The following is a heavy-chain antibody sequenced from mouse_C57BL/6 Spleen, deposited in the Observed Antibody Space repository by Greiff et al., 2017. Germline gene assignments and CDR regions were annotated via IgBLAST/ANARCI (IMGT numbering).Heavy chain of an antibody. CDR1: GFNIKDYY. D-gene: IGHD1-1*01. J-gene: IGHJ1*03. V-gene: IGHV14-2*01. CDR3: ARSYYYGSSGRYFDV. Sequence: VQLKQSGAELVKPGASVKLSCTASGFNIKDYYMHWVKQRTEQGLEWIGRIDPEDGETKYAPKFQGKATLTADTSSNTAYLQLSSLTSEDTAVYYCARSYYYGSSGRYFDVWGTGTTVTVSS. CDR2: IDPEDGET.